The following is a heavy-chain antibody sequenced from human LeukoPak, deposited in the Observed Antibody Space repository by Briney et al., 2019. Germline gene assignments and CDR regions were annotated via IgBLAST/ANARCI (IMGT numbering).Heavy chain of an antibody. V-gene: IGHV1-18*01. CDR1: GYTFTSYG. D-gene: IGHD5-18*01. CDR2: ISAYNGNT. Sequence: ASVKVSCKGSGYTFTSYGFRWVRQAPGQGLEWVGCISAYNGNTNYAQKLQGRVTMTTDTSTSTAYMELRSLRSDDTDVYYCARVADWEDTAMYEDYWGQGTLVTVSS. CDR3: ARVADWEDTAMYEDY. J-gene: IGHJ4*02.